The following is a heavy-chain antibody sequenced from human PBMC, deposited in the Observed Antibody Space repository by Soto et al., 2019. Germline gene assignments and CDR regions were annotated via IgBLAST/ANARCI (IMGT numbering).Heavy chain of an antibody. V-gene: IGHV4-59*01. CDR1: GGSISSYY. J-gene: IGHJ6*04. Sequence: SETLSLTCTVSGGSISSYYWNWIRQPPGKGLEWIGNFFYSGGTNYNPSLKSRVTISVDTSKNQFSLKVRSVTAADTAVYYCARNSPVPDVWGKGTTVTVSS. CDR2: FFYSGGT. CDR3: ARNSPVPDV. D-gene: IGHD2-2*01.